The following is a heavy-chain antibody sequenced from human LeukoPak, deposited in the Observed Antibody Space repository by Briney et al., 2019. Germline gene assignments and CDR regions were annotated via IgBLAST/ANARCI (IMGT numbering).Heavy chain of an antibody. Sequence: GGSLRLSCAASGFSLRKHPMHWVRQAPGKGLEFVSAISGDGGTTFYASSVKGRFTISRNNSKNMVVLQMGSLRTDDMGVYFCARDCSSGNCRGALDYWGQGALVTVSS. J-gene: IGHJ4*02. D-gene: IGHD3-22*01. V-gene: IGHV3-64*01. CDR1: GFSLRKHP. CDR3: ARDCSSGNCRGALDY. CDR2: ISGDGGTT.